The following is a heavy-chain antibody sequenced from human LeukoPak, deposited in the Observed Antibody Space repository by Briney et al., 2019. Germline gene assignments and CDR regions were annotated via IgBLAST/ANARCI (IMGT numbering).Heavy chain of an antibody. CDR1: GFTFSSYA. Sequence: PGGSLRLSCAASGFTFSSYAMSWVRQAPGKGLEWVSSISSSSSYRYYADSVKGRSTISRDNAKNSLYLQMNSLRAEDTAVYYCARAPEGFWYFDLWGRGALVTVSS. V-gene: IGHV3-21*01. CDR2: ISSSSSYR. CDR3: ARAPEGFWYFDL. J-gene: IGHJ2*01.